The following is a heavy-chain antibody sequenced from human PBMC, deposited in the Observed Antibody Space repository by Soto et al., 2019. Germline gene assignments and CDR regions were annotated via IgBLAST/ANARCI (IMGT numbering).Heavy chain of an antibody. J-gene: IGHJ4*02. CDR2: IYISGDI. CDR3: AREYTETVAGPTPYYFDY. D-gene: IGHD6-19*01. V-gene: IGHV4-4*07. Sequence: PSETLSLTCGVSGDSISSYYWSWIRQPAGKGLEWIGRIYISGDINYNPSLKSRVTMSVDTSTNQISLKLSSVTAADTAVYYCAREYTETVAGPTPYYFDYWGQGALVTV. CDR1: GDSISSYY.